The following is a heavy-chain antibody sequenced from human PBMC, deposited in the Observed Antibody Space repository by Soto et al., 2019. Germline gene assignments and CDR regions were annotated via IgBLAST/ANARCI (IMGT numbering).Heavy chain of an antibody. CDR1: GFTFSSYA. V-gene: IGHV3-30-3*01. CDR2: ISYDGSNK. D-gene: IGHD3-22*01. J-gene: IGHJ6*02. CDR3: ARSIYYYDSSGYPIYYYYGMDV. Sequence: QVQLVESGGGVVQPGRSLRLSCAASGFTFSSYAMHWVRQAPGKGLEWVAVISYDGSNKYYADSVKGRFTISRDNSKNTLYPQMNSLRAEDTAVYYCARSIYYYDSSGYPIYYYYGMDVWGQGTTVTVSS.